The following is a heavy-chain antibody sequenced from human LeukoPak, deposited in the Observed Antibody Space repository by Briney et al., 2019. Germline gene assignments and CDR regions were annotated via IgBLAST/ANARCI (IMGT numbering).Heavy chain of an antibody. Sequence: PGGSLRLSCAASGFTFNNYWMHWVRQAPGKGLVWVSRINTDGSSTSYADSVKGRFTISRDNAKNTLYLQMNSLRAEDTAMYYCLRGRVATTLYYFDYWGQGILVTVSP. J-gene: IGHJ4*02. CDR3: LRGRVATTLYYFDY. V-gene: IGHV3-74*01. D-gene: IGHD2-15*01. CDR2: INTDGSST. CDR1: GFTFNNYW.